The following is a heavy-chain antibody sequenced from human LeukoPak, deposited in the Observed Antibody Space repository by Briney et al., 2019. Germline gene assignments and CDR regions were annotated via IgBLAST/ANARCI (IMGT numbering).Heavy chain of an antibody. CDR3: ARDRECSGGSCYQSDY. Sequence: ASVKVSFKASGGTFSSYAISWVRQAPGQGLEWMGGIIPIFGTANYAQKFQGRVTITADESTSTAYMELSSLRSEDTAVYYCARDRECSGGSCYQSDYWGQGTLVTVSS. J-gene: IGHJ4*02. V-gene: IGHV1-69*13. D-gene: IGHD2-15*01. CDR1: GGTFSSYA. CDR2: IIPIFGTA.